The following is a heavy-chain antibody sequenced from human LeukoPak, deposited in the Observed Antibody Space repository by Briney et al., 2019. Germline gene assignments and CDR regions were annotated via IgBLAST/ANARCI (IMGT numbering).Heavy chain of an antibody. J-gene: IGHJ4*02. V-gene: IGHV3-72*01. Sequence: GGSLRLSCAAPGFTFSDHYMDWVRQAPGKGLEWVGRSRNKANSYTTQYAASVKGRFTISRDDSKNSLYLQMNSLKTEDTAVYYCARVGLAPGYSFDYWGQGTLVTVSS. CDR3: ARVGLAPGYSFDY. CDR1: GFTFSDHY. D-gene: IGHD5-18*01. CDR2: SRNKANSYTT.